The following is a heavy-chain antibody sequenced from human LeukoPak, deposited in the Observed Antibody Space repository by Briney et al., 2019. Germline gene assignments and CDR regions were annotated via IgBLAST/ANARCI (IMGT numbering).Heavy chain of an antibody. CDR1: GFTFSTYW. V-gene: IGHV3-7*03. D-gene: IGHD1-26*01. J-gene: IGHJ4*02. Sequence: PGGSLRLSCSASGFTFSTYWMSWVRQAPGKGLEWVANMRRDGNEIYYLDSVRGRLTISRDNSKSTLYLQMNSLRAEDTAVYYCAKTLRKVGPNVFFDCWGQGTLVTVSS. CDR3: AKTLRKVGPNVFFDC. CDR2: MRRDGNEI.